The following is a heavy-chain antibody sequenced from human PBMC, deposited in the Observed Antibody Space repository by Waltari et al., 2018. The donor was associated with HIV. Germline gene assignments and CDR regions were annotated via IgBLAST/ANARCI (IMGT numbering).Heavy chain of an antibody. J-gene: IGHJ4*02. CDR3: ARINCTSVSCYASLDY. CDR1: GYTFTSHG. Sequence: QVQLVQSGAEVKKPGASVKVSCKASGYTFTSHGISWLRQAPGTGLEWKGWVSAYNGNTNYAQQLQGRVTMTTDTSTSTAYMELRSLRSDDTAVYYCARINCTSVSCYASLDYWGQGTLVTVSS. CDR2: VSAYNGNT. D-gene: IGHD2-2*01. V-gene: IGHV1-18*01.